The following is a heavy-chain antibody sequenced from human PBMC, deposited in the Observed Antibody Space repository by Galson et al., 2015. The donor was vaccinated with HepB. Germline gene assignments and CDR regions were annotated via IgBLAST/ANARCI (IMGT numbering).Heavy chain of an antibody. CDR3: ARDGGIVGATIDQSDYYYYYGMDV. D-gene: IGHD1-26*01. Sequence: SLRLSCAASGFTFSSYSMNWVRQAPGKGLEWVSYISSSSSTIYYEDSVKGRFTISRDNAKNSLYLQMNSLRDEDTAVYYCARDGGIVGATIDQSDYYYYYGMDVWGQGTTVTVSS. CDR1: GFTFSSYS. J-gene: IGHJ6*02. CDR2: ISSSSSTI. V-gene: IGHV3-48*02.